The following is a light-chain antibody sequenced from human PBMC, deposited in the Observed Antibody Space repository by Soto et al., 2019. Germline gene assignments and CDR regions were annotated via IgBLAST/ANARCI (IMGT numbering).Light chain of an antibody. J-gene: IGKJ4*01. CDR1: QSVSSN. CDR2: GAS. V-gene: IGKV3-20*01. Sequence: EIVMTQSPATLPVSPGEGATLSCRASQSVSSNLTWYQQKPGQAPRLLIYGASSRATGIPDRFSGSGSGTDFTLTISRLEPADSAVYYCQQYGSSPTFGGGTKVDIK. CDR3: QQYGSSPT.